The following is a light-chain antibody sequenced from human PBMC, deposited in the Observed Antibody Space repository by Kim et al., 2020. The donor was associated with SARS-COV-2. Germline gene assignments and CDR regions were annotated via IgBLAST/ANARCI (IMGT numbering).Light chain of an antibody. Sequence: ASVGDGITITCRASQDISNHLAWYQQKPGKVPKVLISAASGLRPGVPSRFSGSRSGTDFTLTISSLQPEDVATYYCQKYDSAPWTFGQGTKVDIK. CDR2: AAS. CDR1: QDISNH. CDR3: QKYDSAPWT. V-gene: IGKV1-27*01. J-gene: IGKJ1*01.